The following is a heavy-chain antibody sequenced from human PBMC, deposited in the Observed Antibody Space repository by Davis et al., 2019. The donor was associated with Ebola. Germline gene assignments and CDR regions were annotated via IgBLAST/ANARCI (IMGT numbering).Heavy chain of an antibody. CDR2: TYYRSTWSN. CDR3: ARGATLSAHAIDS. Sequence: HPQTLSLTSAISGDTVSSKSAAWNWIRQSPSRGLEWLGRTYYRSTWSNDYAESVRIRINLNPDTSKNQFSLPLNTVTPEDTAVYYCARGATLSAHAIDSWGQGTLITVSS. V-gene: IGHV6-1*01. D-gene: IGHD2-21*01. CDR1: GDTVSSKSAA. J-gene: IGHJ5*01.